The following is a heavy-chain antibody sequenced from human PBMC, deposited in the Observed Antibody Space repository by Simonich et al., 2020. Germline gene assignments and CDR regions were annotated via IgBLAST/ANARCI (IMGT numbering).Heavy chain of an antibody. Sequence: QVQLQQWGAGLLKPSETLSLTCAVYGGSFSGNYWSWIRKPPGKGLEWIGEINHSGRTNSNPSLKSRVTISVDTSKNQFSLKLSSVTAADPAVYYCARHRLVDGTTGTTGVDYYYGMDVWGQGTTVTVSS. CDR3: ARHRLVDGTTGTTGVDYYYGMDV. D-gene: IGHD1-1*01. CDR1: GGSFSGNY. V-gene: IGHV4-34*01. J-gene: IGHJ6*02. CDR2: INHSGRT.